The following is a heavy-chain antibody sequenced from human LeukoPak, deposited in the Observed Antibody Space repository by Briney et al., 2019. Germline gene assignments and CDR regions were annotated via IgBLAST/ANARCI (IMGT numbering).Heavy chain of an antibody. V-gene: IGHV3-33*01. CDR2: ILSDGSNK. Sequence: PGRSLRLSCAASGFTFSSYGMHWVRQAPGKGLEWVAAILSDGSNKYYADSVKGRFTISRDNSKNTLYLHMNSLGAEDTAVYYCARDLNGMDVWGQGTTVTVSS. CDR1: GFTFSSYG. CDR3: ARDLNGMDV. J-gene: IGHJ6*02.